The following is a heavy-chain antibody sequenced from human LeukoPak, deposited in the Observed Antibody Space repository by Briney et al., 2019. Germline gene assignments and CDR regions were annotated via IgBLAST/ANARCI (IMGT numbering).Heavy chain of an antibody. J-gene: IGHJ6*03. V-gene: IGHV4-59*01. Sequence: PSETLSLTCTVSGDPISSYYWSWIRQPPGKGLEWIGYIYNSGSTKYNPSLRSRVTISVDTSKNHFSLKVSSVTAADTAMYYCARANDYMSAMEVWGKGTTVTVSS. CDR1: GDPISSYY. D-gene: IGHD1-1*01. CDR2: IYNSGST. CDR3: ARANDYMSAMEV.